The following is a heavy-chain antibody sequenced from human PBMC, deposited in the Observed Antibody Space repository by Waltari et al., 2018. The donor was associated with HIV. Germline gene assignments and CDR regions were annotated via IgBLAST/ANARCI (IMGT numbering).Heavy chain of an antibody. CDR2: IYYTGTS. J-gene: IGHJ5*01. V-gene: IGHV4-59*01. Sequence: QVQLQESGRGLQTPSATLSLTWSVSGATTDMYYVRWIRQSQAQGLEWIGYIYYTGTSNYNPSPSLKSRVTMSLDTSKTQFSLKLTSVSAADTAVYYCARTVGTSISGVITYNWFDSWGQGTLVTVSS. D-gene: IGHD3-3*01. CDR3: ARTVGTSISGVITYNWFDS. CDR1: GATTDMYY.